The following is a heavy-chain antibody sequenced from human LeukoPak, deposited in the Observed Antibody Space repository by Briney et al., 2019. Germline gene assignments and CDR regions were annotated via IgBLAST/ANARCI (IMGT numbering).Heavy chain of an antibody. V-gene: IGHV1-2*04. CDR3: ARTLKWELLNWFDP. J-gene: IGHJ5*02. CDR1: GYTFTGYY. CDR2: INPNSGGT. D-gene: IGHD1-26*01. Sequence: ASVKVSCKASGYTFTGYYMHWVRQAPGQGLEWMGWINPNSGGTNYAQKFQGWVTMTRDTSISTAYMELSRLRSDDTAVYYCARTLKWELLNWFDPWGQGTLVTVSS.